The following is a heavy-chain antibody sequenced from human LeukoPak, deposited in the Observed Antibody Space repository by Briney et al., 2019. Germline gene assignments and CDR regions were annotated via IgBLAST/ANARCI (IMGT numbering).Heavy chain of an antibody. Sequence: PSETLSLTCTVSGGSIRGYYWSWIRQSPEKGLEWIGYIYSSGSTNYNPSLKSRVTMSVDTSKNQLSLKVSSVTAADTAVYYCARVFDSGSQAYFYYMDVWGKGTTVIISS. CDR1: GGSIRGYY. J-gene: IGHJ6*03. CDR3: ARVFDSGSQAYFYYMDV. D-gene: IGHD3-10*01. CDR2: IYSSGST. V-gene: IGHV4-59*01.